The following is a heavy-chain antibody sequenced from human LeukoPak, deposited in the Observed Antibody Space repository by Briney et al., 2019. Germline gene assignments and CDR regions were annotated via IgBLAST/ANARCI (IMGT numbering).Heavy chain of an antibody. CDR2: MNPNSGNT. V-gene: IGHV1-8*02. CDR1: GYTFTSYD. D-gene: IGHD5-24*01. CDR3: ARVRDGYTIEL. J-gene: IGHJ4*02. Sequence: ASVKVSCKASGYTFTSYDINWVRQATGQGLEWMGWMNPNSGNTGYAQKLQGRVTMTTDTSTSTAYMELRSLRSDDTAVYYCARVRDGYTIELWGQGTLVTVSS.